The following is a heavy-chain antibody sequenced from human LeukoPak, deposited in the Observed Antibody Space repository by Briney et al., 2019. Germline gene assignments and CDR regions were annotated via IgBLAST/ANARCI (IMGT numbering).Heavy chain of an antibody. V-gene: IGHV3-48*03. D-gene: IGHD1-26*01. CDR3: ATGATRGFATQS. J-gene: IGHJ4*02. CDR1: GFTFSSYE. CDR2: ISSSGSTI. Sequence: GGSLRLSCAASGFTFSSYEMNGVRQAPGKGVEGVSYISSSGSTIYYADSVKGRFTISRDNAKNSLYLQMNSLRAEDTAVYYCATGATRGFATQSWGQGTLVTVSS.